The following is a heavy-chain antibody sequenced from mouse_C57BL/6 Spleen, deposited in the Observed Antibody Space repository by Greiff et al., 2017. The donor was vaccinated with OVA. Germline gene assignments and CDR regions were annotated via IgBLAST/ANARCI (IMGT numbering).Heavy chain of an antibody. CDR1: GYTFTDYY. J-gene: IGHJ3*01. CDR2: INPNNGGT. V-gene: IGHV1-26*01. CDR3: ARYNYDYDGFAY. Sequence: VQLQQSGPELVKPGPSVKISCKASGYTFTDYYMNWVKQSHGKSLEWIGDINPNNGGTSYNQKFKGKATLTVDKSSSTAYMELRSLTSEDSAVYYCARYNYDYDGFAYWGQGTLVTVSA. D-gene: IGHD2-4*01.